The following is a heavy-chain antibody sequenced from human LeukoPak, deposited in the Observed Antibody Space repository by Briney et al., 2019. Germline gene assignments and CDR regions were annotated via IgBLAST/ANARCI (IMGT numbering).Heavy chain of an antibody. CDR1: GGTFSSYA. D-gene: IGHD3-9*01. J-gene: IGHJ4*02. Sequence: ASVKVSCKASGGTFSSYAISWVRQAPGQGLEWMGWVSAYDGNTNYAQNLQGRLTMTTDRSTSTAYLELRSLRSDDTAMYYCARSFARDSDILTGHYIGDYWGQGTLVTVSS. CDR3: ARSFARDSDILTGHYIGDY. CDR2: VSAYDGNT. V-gene: IGHV1-18*01.